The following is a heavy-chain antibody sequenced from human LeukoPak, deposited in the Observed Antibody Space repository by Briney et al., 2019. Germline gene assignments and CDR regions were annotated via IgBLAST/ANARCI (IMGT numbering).Heavy chain of an antibody. CDR1: GYTFTSYG. Sequence: GASVKVSCKASGYTFTSYGISWVRQAPGQGLEWMGWISAYNGNTNYAQKLQGRVTMTTDTSTSTAYMELRSLRSDNTAVYYCARVGYRAVAGMGTYYFDYWGQGTLVTVSS. D-gene: IGHD6-19*01. J-gene: IGHJ4*02. CDR2: ISAYNGNT. CDR3: ARVGYRAVAGMGTYYFDY. V-gene: IGHV1-18*01.